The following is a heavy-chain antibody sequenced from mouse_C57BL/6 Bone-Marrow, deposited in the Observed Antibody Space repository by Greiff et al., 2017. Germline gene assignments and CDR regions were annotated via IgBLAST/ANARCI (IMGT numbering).Heavy chain of an antibody. D-gene: IGHD1-1*01. CDR1: GFTFSSYG. V-gene: IGHV5-6*02. Sequence: EVKLVESGGDLVKPGGSLKLSCAASGFTFSSYGMSWVRQTPDKRLEWVATISSGGSYTYYPDSVKGRFTISRDNAKNTLYLQMSSLKSEDTAMYYCARRLRRGYYAMYYWGQGTSVTVSS. J-gene: IGHJ4*01. CDR3: ARRLRRGYYAMYY. CDR2: ISSGGSYT.